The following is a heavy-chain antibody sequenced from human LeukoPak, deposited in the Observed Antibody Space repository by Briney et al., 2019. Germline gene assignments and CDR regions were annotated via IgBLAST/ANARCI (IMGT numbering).Heavy chain of an antibody. CDR3: ARNRGTGYYLNDAVDI. CDR1: GFTFSSYA. V-gene: IGHV3-30*14. J-gene: IGHJ3*02. CDR2: ISYDGSNK. D-gene: IGHD3/OR15-3a*01. Sequence: GGSLRLSCAASGFTFSSYAMHWVRQAPGKGLEWVAVISYDGSNKYYADSVKGRFTISRDNSKNTLYLQMNSLRAEDTAVYYCARNRGTGYYLNDAVDIWGQGTMVTVSS.